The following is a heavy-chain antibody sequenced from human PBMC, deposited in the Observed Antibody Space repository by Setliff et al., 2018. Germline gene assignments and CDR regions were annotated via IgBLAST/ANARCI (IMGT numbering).Heavy chain of an antibody. V-gene: IGHV1-8*02. J-gene: IGHJ4*02. D-gene: IGHD5-18*01. CDR1: GYTSTSYD. CDR2: MNPNSGNT. Sequence: ASVKVSCKASGYTSTSYDINWVRQATGQGLEWMGWMNPNSGNTGYAQKFQGRVTMTRNTSISTAYVELSSLRSEDTAVYYCARRVGSVGIQLPDYWGQGTLVTVSS. CDR3: ARRVGSVGIQLPDY.